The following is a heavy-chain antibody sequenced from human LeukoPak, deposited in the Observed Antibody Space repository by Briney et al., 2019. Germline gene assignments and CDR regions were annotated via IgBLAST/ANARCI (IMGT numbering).Heavy chain of an antibody. D-gene: IGHD2-15*01. Sequence: SETLSLTCTVSGGSISSGSYYWSWIRQPAGKGLEWIGRIYTSGNTNYNPSLESRVTISMDTSKNQFSLKLSSVTAADTAVYYCAGVVLAGKYYFDYWGQGTLVTVSS. V-gene: IGHV4-61*02. CDR3: AGVVLAGKYYFDY. CDR2: IYTSGNT. CDR1: GGSISSGSYY. J-gene: IGHJ4*02.